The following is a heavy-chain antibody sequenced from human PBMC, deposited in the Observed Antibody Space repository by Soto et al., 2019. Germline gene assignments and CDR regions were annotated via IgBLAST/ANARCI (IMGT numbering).Heavy chain of an antibody. V-gene: IGHV4-4*02. J-gene: IGHJ4*02. Sequence: SETLSLTCAVSGGSISSSNWWSWVRQPPGKGLEWIGEIYHSGSTNYNPSLKSRVTISVDKSKNQFSLKLSSVTAADTAVYYCARDGVEYYDFWSGYYYFDYWGQGTLVTVSS. CDR3: ARDGVEYYDFWSGYYYFDY. D-gene: IGHD3-3*01. CDR1: GGSISSSNW. CDR2: IYHSGST.